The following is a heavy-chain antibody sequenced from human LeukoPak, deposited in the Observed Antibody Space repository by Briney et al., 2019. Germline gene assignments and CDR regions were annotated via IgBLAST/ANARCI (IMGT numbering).Heavy chain of an antibody. Sequence: GGSPRLSCAASGFTFSSYWMSWVRQAPGKGLEWVANIKQDGSEKYYVDSVKGRFTISRDNAKNSLYLQMNSLRAEDTAVYYCATTKEDSSGIYYFDYWGQGTLVTVSS. D-gene: IGHD3-22*01. CDR2: IKQDGSEK. CDR1: GFTFSSYW. V-gene: IGHV3-7*01. CDR3: ATTKEDSSGIYYFDY. J-gene: IGHJ4*02.